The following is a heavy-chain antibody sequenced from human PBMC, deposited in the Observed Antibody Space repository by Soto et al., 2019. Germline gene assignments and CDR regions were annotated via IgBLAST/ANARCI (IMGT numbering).Heavy chain of an antibody. D-gene: IGHD6-6*01. CDR1: GGSISSSSYY. CDR3: ARRGSSSGGRVY. J-gene: IGHJ4*02. Sequence: NPSETLSLTCTVSGGSISSSSYYWGWIRQPPGKGLEWIGSIYYSGSTYYNPSLKSRVTISVDTSKNQFSLKLSSVTAADTAVYYCARRGSSSGGRVYWGQGTLVTVSS. CDR2: IYYSGST. V-gene: IGHV4-39*07.